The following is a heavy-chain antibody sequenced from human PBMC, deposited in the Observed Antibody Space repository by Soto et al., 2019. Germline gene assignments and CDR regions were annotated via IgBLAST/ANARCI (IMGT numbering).Heavy chain of an antibody. J-gene: IGHJ5*02. D-gene: IGHD3-22*01. V-gene: IGHV4-34*01. CDR2: IHHSGGT. Sequence: SETLSLTCAVYGGSFIGNYWSWIRQPPGKGLEWIGDIHHSGGTNSNPSLKSRVTLSLDTSKNQFSLTMKSVTAADTAVYYCARVGPWVPYYYDSSPYTFENWFDPWGQGTLVTVSS. CDR1: GGSFIGNY. CDR3: ARVGPWVPYYYDSSPYTFENWFDP.